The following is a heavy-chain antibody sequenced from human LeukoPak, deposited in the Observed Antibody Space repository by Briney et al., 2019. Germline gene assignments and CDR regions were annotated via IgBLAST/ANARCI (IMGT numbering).Heavy chain of an antibody. CDR1: GITLSNYG. CDR3: AKRGVVIRVILVGFHKAAYYFDS. V-gene: IGHV3-23*01. Sequence: GGSLRLSCAVSGITLSNYGMSWVRQAPGKGLEWVAGISDSGGSTSYADSVKGRFTISRDNPKTTLYLQMNSLRAEDTAVYFCAKRGVVIRVILVGFHKAAYYFDSWGQGALVTVSS. J-gene: IGHJ4*02. CDR2: ISDSGGST. D-gene: IGHD3-22*01.